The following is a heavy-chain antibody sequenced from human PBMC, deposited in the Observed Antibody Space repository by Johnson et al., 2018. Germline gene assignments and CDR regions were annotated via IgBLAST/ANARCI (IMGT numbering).Heavy chain of an antibody. CDR1: GFTFNNAW. J-gene: IGHJ1*01. D-gene: IGHD6-25*01. CDR3: ITLDFKAAY. CDR2: VKSKTEGGTT. V-gene: IGHV3-15*07. Sequence: VQLVQSGGGLVKPGGSLRLSCAASGFTFNNAWMNWVRQAPGKGLEWVGRVKSKTEGGTTDYAAPVKGRLTISRDDSKNTLYLQMNSLKTEDTAVYYCITLDFKAAYWGQGTLVTVSS.